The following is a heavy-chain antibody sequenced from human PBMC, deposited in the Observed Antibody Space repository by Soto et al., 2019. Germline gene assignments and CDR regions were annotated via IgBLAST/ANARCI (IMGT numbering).Heavy chain of an antibody. CDR2: VYHSGST. CDR1: GASINTIW. D-gene: IGHD6-19*01. V-gene: IGHV4-4*02. CDR3: ARHIAVAGTRGFDY. J-gene: IGHJ4*02. Sequence: QVQLQEWGPGLVKPSGTLSLTCAVSGASINTIWWSWVRQPPGKGLEWIGEVYHSGSTNYNPSLMGRVTILLDKSSNQLSLQLSSVTAADTAVYYCARHIAVAGTRGFDYWGQGTLVTVSS.